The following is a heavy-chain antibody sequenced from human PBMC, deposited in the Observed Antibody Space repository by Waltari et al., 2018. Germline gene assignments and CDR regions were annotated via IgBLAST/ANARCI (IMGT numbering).Heavy chain of an antibody. D-gene: IGHD2-15*01. Sequence: QLQLQESGPGPVKPSGTLSPTCVVSGDSMSSTDWWSWVRQSPEKGLEWIGQVKGSGRTNYNPSFASRVSVSVDTSTNQFSLKVTSATVADTAVYFCARDRGRGIYLDSWGQGVLVTVSP. J-gene: IGHJ4*02. CDR2: VKGSGRT. CDR3: ARDRGRGIYLDS. CDR1: GDSMSSTDW. V-gene: IGHV4-4*02.